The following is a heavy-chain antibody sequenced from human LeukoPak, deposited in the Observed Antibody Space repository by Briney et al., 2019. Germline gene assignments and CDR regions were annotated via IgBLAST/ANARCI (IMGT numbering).Heavy chain of an antibody. CDR2: FDPEDGET. Sequence: ASVKVSCKVSGYTLTELSMHWVRQAPGKGLEWMGGFDPEDGETIYAQKFQGRVTMTEDTSTDTAYMELSSLRSEDTAVYYCATVRKGNWAFDYWGQGTLVTVSS. J-gene: IGHJ4*02. V-gene: IGHV1-24*01. CDR1: GYTLTELS. D-gene: IGHD7-27*01. CDR3: ATVRKGNWAFDY.